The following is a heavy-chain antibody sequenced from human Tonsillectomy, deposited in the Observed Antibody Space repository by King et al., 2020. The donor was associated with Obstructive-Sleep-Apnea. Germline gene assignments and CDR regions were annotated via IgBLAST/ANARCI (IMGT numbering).Heavy chain of an antibody. D-gene: IGHD2-2*03. CDR2: IYYSGST. V-gene: IGHV4-39*01. Sequence: LQLQESGPGLVKPSETLSLTRPVSGGSISSRSYNWGGIRQPPGKGLEWIGSIYYSGSTYYNQSLKTRVTISVDTSKNQFSRKLGSVTAADTAVYYCARLFGYCSSTSCYAWDDAFDIWGQGTMVTVSS. J-gene: IGHJ3*02. CDR3: ARLFGYCSSTSCYAWDDAFDI. CDR1: GGSISSRSYN.